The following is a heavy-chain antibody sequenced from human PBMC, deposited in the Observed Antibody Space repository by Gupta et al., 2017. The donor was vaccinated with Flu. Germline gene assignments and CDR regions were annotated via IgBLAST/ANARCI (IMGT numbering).Heavy chain of an antibody. CDR2: ISSSGSDM. V-gene: IGHV3-48*02. D-gene: IGHD3-16*01. CDR3: VRMSEMATIMDH. J-gene: IGHJ4*02. CDR1: GLSLSNHN. Sequence: EVQLVESGGGLVLPGGSLRLSCAASGLSLSNHNMNWVRLAPGKGLEWVSFISSSGSDMFYTDSVKGRFTISRDDAKDSIFLQMNSLRDEDTAVYYCVRMSEMATIMDHWGQGILVTVSS.